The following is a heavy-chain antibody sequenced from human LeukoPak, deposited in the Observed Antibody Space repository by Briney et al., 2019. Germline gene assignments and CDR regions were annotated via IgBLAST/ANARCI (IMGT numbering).Heavy chain of an antibody. V-gene: IGHV3-64*01. Sequence: GGSLRLSCAASGFTFSSYAMHWVRQAPGKGLEYVSAISSNGGSTYYANSVKGRFTISRDNSKNTLYLQMGSLRAEDMAVYYCARSGDSSGWRHFDYWDQGTLVTVSS. CDR3: ARSGDSSGWRHFDY. J-gene: IGHJ4*02. D-gene: IGHD6-19*01. CDR1: GFTFSSYA. CDR2: ISSNGGST.